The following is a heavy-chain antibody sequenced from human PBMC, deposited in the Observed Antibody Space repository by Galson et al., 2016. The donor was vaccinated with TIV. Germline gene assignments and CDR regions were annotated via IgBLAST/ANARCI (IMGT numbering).Heavy chain of an antibody. D-gene: IGHD3-22*01. Sequence: SVKVSCKASGYTFSKYGISWVRQAPGQGLEWMGWISGYSGNTNYARKLQGRVIMTTDTSTGTAFMEVMRLTSDDTAVYYCARDRGSMTMILVVDYYYGMDVWGQGTTVTVSS. CDR3: ARDRGSMTMILVVDYYYGMDV. V-gene: IGHV1-18*04. J-gene: IGHJ6*02. CDR2: ISGYSGNT. CDR1: GYTFSKYG.